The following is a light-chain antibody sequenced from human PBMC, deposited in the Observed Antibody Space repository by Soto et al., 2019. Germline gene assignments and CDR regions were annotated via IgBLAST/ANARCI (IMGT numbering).Light chain of an antibody. J-gene: IGKJ4*01. CDR2: VAS. CDR3: QQVESYPST. V-gene: IGKV1-13*02. CDR1: QGIRSA. Sequence: AIQLTQSPSSLSASVGDRVTITCRASQGIRSALGWYQQKPGKVPKLLIYVASTLQSGVPSRFSGSGSGTDFTLTISSLQPEDFATYFCQQVESYPSTFGGGTKV.